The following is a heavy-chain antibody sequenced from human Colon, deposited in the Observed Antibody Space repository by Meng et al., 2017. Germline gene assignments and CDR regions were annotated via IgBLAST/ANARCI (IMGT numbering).Heavy chain of an antibody. D-gene: IGHD6-19*01. CDR3: AKIHLGDSGLDY. V-gene: IGHV1-2*06. Sequence: QAQLVQSGAEVKKPGASVKVSCKASGYSLSGYYMHWVRQVPGQGLEWMGRINADSGGTNYAEKFQGRVTLTRDTSINTAYMEVTSLRSDDTAVYYCAKIHLGDSGLDYWGQGTLVTVSS. CDR1: GYSLSGYY. J-gene: IGHJ4*02. CDR2: INADSGGT.